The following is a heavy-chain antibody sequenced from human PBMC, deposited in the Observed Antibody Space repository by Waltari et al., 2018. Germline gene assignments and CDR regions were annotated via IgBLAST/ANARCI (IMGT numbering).Heavy chain of an antibody. D-gene: IGHD2-15*01. J-gene: IGHJ5*02. CDR3: ARLPSGGASHWFDP. V-gene: IGHV4-39*01. CDR2: IYYSGST. Sequence: QLQLQESGPGLVKPSETLSLTCSVSGDSISRESDYWGWIRQPPGKGVEYIGNIYYSGSTYYNPSLKSRVTISIDTSKNQFSLKLSSVTAADTAVYYCARLPSGGASHWFDPWGQGTLVTVSS. CDR1: GDSISRESDY.